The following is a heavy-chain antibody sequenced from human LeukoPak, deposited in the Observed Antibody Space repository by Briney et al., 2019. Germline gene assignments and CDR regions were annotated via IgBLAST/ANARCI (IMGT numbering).Heavy chain of an antibody. CDR3: ARDRDTFFNTVITPFDY. J-gene: IGHJ4*02. D-gene: IGHD3-22*01. V-gene: IGHV3-21*01. Sequence: GGSLRLSCAASGFTFSSYSMNWVRQAPGKGLEWVSSISSTSSYIYYADSVKGRFTISRDNAKNSLHLQMNSLRAEDTAVYYCARDRDTFFNTVITPFDYWGQGTLVTVSS. CDR2: ISSTSSYI. CDR1: GFTFSSYS.